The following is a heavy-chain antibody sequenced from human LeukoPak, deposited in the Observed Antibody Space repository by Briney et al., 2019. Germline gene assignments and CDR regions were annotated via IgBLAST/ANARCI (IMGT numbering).Heavy chain of an antibody. Sequence: SETLSLTCTVSGGSISSGDYYWSWIRQPPGKGPEWIGYIYYSGSTYYNPSLKSRVTISVDTSKNQFSLKLSSVTAADTAVYYCARCWDSYGDYGMDVWGQGTTVTVSS. J-gene: IGHJ6*02. CDR1: GGSISSGDYY. D-gene: IGHD5-18*01. CDR3: ARCWDSYGDYGMDV. V-gene: IGHV4-30-4*01. CDR2: IYYSGST.